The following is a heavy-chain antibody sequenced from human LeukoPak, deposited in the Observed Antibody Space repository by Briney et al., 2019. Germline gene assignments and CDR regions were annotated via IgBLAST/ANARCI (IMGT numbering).Heavy chain of an antibody. CDR1: GGSISSGGYY. D-gene: IGHD3-10*01. V-gene: IGHV4-31*03. CDR2: IYYSGST. CDR3: ARSSLLWFGELSEPFDY. Sequence: SQTLSLTCTVSGGSISSGGYYWSWNRQHPGKGLEWIGYIYYSGSTYYNPSLKSRVTISVDTSKNQFSLKLSSVTAADTAVYYCARSSLLWFGELSEPFDYWGQGTLVTVSS. J-gene: IGHJ4*02.